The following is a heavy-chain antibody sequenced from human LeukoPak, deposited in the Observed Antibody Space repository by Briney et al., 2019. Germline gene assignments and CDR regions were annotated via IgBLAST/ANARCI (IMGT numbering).Heavy chain of an antibody. CDR1: GYRFSDYY. D-gene: IGHD3-22*01. CDR3: ARAGGTYYYESSGYYYQNWFDS. CDR2: INSNSGGT. Sequence: ASVKVSCKASGYRFSDYYMHWVRQAPGQGLEWMGRINSNSGGTGFAEKFRGRVTMTRDTSISTAYMELSRLTSDDTALYYCARAGGTYYYESSGYYYQNWFDSWGQGTLVTVSS. J-gene: IGHJ5*01. V-gene: IGHV1-2*06.